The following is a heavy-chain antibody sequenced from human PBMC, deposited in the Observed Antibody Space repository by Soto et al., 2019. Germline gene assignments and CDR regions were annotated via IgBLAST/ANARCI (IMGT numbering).Heavy chain of an antibody. CDR2: SNQSGST. V-gene: IGHV4-34*01. Sequence: QVQIPQWGAGLLKPSETLSLPCAVYGGSFRGHFWSWIRQTPGKGLEWIGESNQSGSTNYNPSLKSRGTIAVEPAKSQCALKRSAVTAADTAVDDWAPYGDGYSGLFAGEIGGQGTTGTVPS. J-gene: IGHJ3*02. D-gene: IGHD5-12*01. CDR1: GGSFRGHF. CDR3: APYGDGYSGLFAGEI.